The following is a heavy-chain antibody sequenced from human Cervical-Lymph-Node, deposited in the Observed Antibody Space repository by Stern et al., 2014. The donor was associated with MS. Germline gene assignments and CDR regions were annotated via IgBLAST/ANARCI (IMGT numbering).Heavy chain of an antibody. CDR3: ARGTGSGSYYIGSEVYDAFDI. CDR1: GYTFTSNY. D-gene: IGHD3-10*01. CDR2: INPSGGST. V-gene: IGHV1-46*03. J-gene: IGHJ3*02. Sequence: QVQLVQSGAEVKKPGASVKVSCKASGYTFTSNYMHWVRQAPGQGLEWMGKINPSGGSTSYAQKFQGRVTMTRDTSTRTVYMELSSLRSEDTAVYWCARGTGSGSYYIGSEVYDAFDIWGQGTMVTVSS.